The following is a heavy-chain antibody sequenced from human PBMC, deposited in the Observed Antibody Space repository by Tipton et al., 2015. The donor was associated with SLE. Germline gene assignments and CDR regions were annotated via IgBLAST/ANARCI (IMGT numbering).Heavy chain of an antibody. Sequence: TLSLTCTVSGGSISSSSYYWGWIRQPPGKGLGWIGSIYYSGSTYYNPTLKSRVTISVDTSKNQFSLKLSSVTAADTAVYYCATKRWLHRTNWYFDLWGRGTLVTVSS. J-gene: IGHJ2*01. CDR1: GGSISSSSYY. CDR3: ATKRWLHRTNWYFDL. D-gene: IGHD5-24*01. CDR2: IYYSGST. V-gene: IGHV4-39*07.